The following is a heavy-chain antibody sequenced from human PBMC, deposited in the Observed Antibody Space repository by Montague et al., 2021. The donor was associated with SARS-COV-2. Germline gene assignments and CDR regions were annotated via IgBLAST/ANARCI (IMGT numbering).Heavy chain of an antibody. CDR1: GGSISSYY. CDR2: IYYSGST. V-gene: IGHV4-59*01. D-gene: IGHD3-3*01. Sequence: SQTLSLTCTVSGGSISSYYWSWIRQPPGKGLEWIGYIYYSGSTNYNPSLKSRVTISVDTSKNQFSLKLSSVTAADTAVYYCARGIFTIPFIPAHYYMGVWGKGTTVTVSS. J-gene: IGHJ6*03. CDR3: ARGIFTIPFIPAHYYMGV.